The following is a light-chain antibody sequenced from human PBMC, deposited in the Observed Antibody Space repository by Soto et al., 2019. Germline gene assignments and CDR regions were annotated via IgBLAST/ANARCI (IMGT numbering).Light chain of an antibody. CDR1: NIGDKG. CDR2: DVS. V-gene: IGLV3-21*02. Sequence: SYELTQPPSMSVTPGQTARIACGGHNIGDKGVHWYQQKPGQAPVLVVYDVSVWPSGVPERFSGSNSGTTATLTISRVEAGDEADYYCQVWDSIDGHHVAFGGGTKVTVL. J-gene: IGLJ2*01. CDR3: QVWDSIDGHHVA.